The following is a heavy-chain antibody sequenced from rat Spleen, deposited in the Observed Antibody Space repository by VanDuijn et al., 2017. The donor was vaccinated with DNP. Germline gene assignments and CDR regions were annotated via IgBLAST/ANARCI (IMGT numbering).Heavy chain of an antibody. V-gene: IGHV5-7*01. J-gene: IGHJ2*01. CDR3: ASRPAPTRGPFDY. CDR2: ITYDGSNT. D-gene: IGHD1-4*01. CDR1: GFTFSDHN. Sequence: EVQLVESGGDLVQPGRSLKLSCAASGFTFSDHNMAWVRQAPKKGLEWVATITYDGSNTYYRDSVKGRFTIARDNAKSTLYLEMGSLWSEDTSTYYCASRPAPTRGPFDYWGQGVLVTVSS.